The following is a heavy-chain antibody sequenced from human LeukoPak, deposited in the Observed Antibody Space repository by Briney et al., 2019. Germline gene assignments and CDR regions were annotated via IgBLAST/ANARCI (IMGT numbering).Heavy chain of an antibody. J-gene: IGHJ4*02. CDR1: GFTFSSYG. D-gene: IGHD1-26*01. CDR3: AMGATTQY. CDR2: ISYDGSNK. V-gene: IGHV3-30*03. Sequence: GGSLRLSCAASGFTFSSYGMHWVRQAPGKGLEWVAVISYDGSNKYYADSVKSRFTISRDNSKNTLYLQMNSLRAEDTAVYYCAMGATTQYWGQGTLVTVSS.